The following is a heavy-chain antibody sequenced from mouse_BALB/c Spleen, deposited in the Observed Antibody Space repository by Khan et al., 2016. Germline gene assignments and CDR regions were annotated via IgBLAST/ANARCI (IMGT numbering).Heavy chain of an antibody. CDR2: IDSENGAT. CDR1: GFNIKDYY. D-gene: IGHD2-1*01. J-gene: IGHJ2*01. V-gene: IGHV14-4*02. Sequence: VQLKQSGAELVRSGASVRLSCTASGFNIKDYYIHWVKQRPEQGLEWIGWIDSENGATEYAPKFQGKATMTADTSSNTAYLQPSRLTSEDTAVYYCNAIYYGNYICFDYWGQGTTLTVSS. CDR3: NAIYYGNYICFDY.